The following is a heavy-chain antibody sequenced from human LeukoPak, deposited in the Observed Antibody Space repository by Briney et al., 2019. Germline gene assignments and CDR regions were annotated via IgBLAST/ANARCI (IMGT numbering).Heavy chain of an antibody. CDR3: ARTLDDGTLDY. V-gene: IGHV4-59*01. CDR1: GGSLSNYY. J-gene: IGHJ4*02. CDR2: IYYSGRT. D-gene: IGHD1-1*01. Sequence: SETLSLTCTVSGGSLSNYYWSWLRQPPGKGLEWIAYIYYSGRTNYNPSLTSRVTISVDTSKNQFSLKLSSVTAADTAVYYCARTLDDGTLDYWGQGTLVTVSS.